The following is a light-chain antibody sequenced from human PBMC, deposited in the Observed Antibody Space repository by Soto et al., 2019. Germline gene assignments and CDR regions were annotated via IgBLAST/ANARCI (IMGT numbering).Light chain of an antibody. CDR2: EVS. Sequence: QSVLTQPPSASGSPGQSVTISCTGTSSDVGRYNYVSWYQHHPGKAPKLIIYEVSQRPSTFFNRYSGSKSGNTASLTVSGLQSDDEADYYCCSYAGNNSLVFGGGTQLTVL. CDR1: SSDVGRYNY. J-gene: IGLJ3*02. V-gene: IGLV2-8*01. CDR3: CSYAGNNSLV.